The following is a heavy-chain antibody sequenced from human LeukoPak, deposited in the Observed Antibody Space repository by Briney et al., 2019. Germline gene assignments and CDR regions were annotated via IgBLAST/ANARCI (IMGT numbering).Heavy chain of an antibody. J-gene: IGHJ6*03. CDR3: ARAPTPYFTYYMDV. CDR1: GFSFTGYG. Sequence: PGGSLRLSCAASGFSFTGYGMNWVRQAPGKGLVWISYIGSSGSAGNNIYYAVSVKGRFTISRDNAKDSLFLQMNGLRDADTAVYYCARAPTPYFTYYMDVWGKGTTVTVSS. CDR2: IGSSGSAGNNI. V-gene: IGHV3-48*02. D-gene: IGHD2-21*01.